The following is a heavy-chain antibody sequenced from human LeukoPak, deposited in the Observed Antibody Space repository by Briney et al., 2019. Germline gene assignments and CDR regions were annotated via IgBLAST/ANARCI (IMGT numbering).Heavy chain of an antibody. CDR1: GSISSYY. V-gene: IGHV4-4*09. CDR3: ARLGAIRLDP. CDR2: IHTSGST. Sequence: SETLSLTCTVSGSISSYYWSWIRQPPGKGLEWIGYIHTSGSTNYNPSLKSRVTISVDTSKNQFSLDLSSVTAADTAVYYCARLGAIRLDPWGQGTLVTVSS. J-gene: IGHJ5*02. D-gene: IGHD3-16*01.